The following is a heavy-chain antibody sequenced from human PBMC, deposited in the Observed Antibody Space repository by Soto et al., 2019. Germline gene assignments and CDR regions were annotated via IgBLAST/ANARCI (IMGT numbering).Heavy chain of an antibody. CDR1: GFTFSRYA. D-gene: IGHD3-22*01. V-gene: IGHV3-30-3*01. J-gene: IGHJ4*02. Sequence: PGGSLRLSCPASGFTFSRYAMHWVRQAPGKGPEWVAVISYDGTNKYYADSVKGRFTISRDNSKNTLYLQMNSLRAEDTAVYYCARLEGYDCSGYYPTPWGQGT. CDR3: ARLEGYDCSGYYPTP. CDR2: ISYDGTNK.